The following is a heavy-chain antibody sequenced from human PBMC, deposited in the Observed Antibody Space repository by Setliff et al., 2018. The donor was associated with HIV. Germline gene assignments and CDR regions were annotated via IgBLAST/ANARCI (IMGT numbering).Heavy chain of an antibody. CDR2: ISYDGSNQ. V-gene: IGHV3-30*03. J-gene: IGHJ4*02. CDR1: GFTFSSYG. D-gene: IGHD5-12*01. CDR3: HSGYDTEEQSYFDY. Sequence: LRLSCAASGFTFSSYGMHWVRQAPGKGLEWVAVISYDGSNQYYADSVKGRFTISRDNTKNTLYLQMNSLRAEDTGVYYCHSGYDTEEQSYFDYWGQGALVTVSS.